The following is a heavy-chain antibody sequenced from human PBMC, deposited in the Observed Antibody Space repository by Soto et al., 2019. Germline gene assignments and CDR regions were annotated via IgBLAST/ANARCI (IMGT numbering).Heavy chain of an antibody. V-gene: IGHV4-59*08. Sequence: ASETLSLTCTVSGGSISSYYWSWIRQPPGKGLEWIGYIYYSGSTNYNPSLKSRVTISVDTSKNQFSLKLSSVTAADTAVYYCARHRYSSGWYVKAYFDYWGQGTLVTVSS. CDR3: ARHRYSSGWYVKAYFDY. D-gene: IGHD6-19*01. CDR1: GGSISSYY. CDR2: IYYSGST. J-gene: IGHJ4*02.